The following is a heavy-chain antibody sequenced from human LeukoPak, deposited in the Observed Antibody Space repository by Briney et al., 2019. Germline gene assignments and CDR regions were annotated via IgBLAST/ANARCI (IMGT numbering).Heavy chain of an antibody. CDR3: ARGLLKGIAVAVGAFDI. Sequence: SETLSLTCTVSGGSVSSGSYYWSWIRQPPRKGLEWIGYIYYSGSTNYNPSLKSRVTISVDTSKNQFSLKLSSVTAADTAVYYCARGLLKGIAVAVGAFDIWGQGTMVTVSS. V-gene: IGHV4-61*01. J-gene: IGHJ3*02. CDR1: GGSVSSGSYY. D-gene: IGHD6-19*01. CDR2: IYYSGST.